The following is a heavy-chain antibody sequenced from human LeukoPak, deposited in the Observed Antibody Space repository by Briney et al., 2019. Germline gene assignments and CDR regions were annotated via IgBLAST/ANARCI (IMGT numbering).Heavy chain of an antibody. J-gene: IGHJ4*02. CDR2: INPTGSGK. V-gene: IGHV3-7*03. D-gene: IGHD5-18*01. Sequence: GESLRLSCLTSGFDFRGSYMSWVRQTPGKRLEYVANINPTGSGKFYVDSVRGRFTIYRDNTRDSLYLQMNSLRAEDTAVYYCAKTPYTAMATNFDYWGQGTLVTVSS. CDR3: AKTPYTAMATNFDY. CDR1: GFDFRGSY.